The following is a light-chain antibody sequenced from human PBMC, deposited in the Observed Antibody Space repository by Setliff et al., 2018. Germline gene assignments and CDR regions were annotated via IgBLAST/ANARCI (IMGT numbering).Light chain of an antibody. Sequence: QSALTQPASVSGSPGQSITISCTGTSSDIGSYEFVSWYQQHPGKAPKLIIYEVNDRPSGVSDRFSGSKSGNTASLTISGLQAEDESDYYCCSFAGTRTPWVVGGGTK. V-gene: IGLV2-23*02. CDR3: CSFAGTRTPWV. CDR2: EVN. CDR1: SSDIGSYEF. J-gene: IGLJ3*02.